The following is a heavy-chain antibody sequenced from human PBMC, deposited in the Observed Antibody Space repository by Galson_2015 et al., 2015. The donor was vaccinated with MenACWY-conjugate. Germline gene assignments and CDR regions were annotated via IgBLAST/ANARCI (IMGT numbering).Heavy chain of an antibody. CDR3: ARWLPGTFDAFDM. CDR1: GYTFTSYG. CDR2: ISAYNGNT. V-gene: IGHV1-18*01. D-gene: IGHD5-12*01. Sequence: SVKDSCKASGYTFTSYGITWVRQAPGQGLEWMGWISAYNGNTNYAQKLQGRVTMTTDTSTSTAYMELRSLRSDDTAVYYCARWLPGTFDAFDMWGQGTMVTVSS. J-gene: IGHJ3*02.